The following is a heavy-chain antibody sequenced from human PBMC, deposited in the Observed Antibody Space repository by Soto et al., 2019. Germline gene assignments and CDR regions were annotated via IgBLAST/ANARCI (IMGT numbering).Heavy chain of an antibody. Sequence: GSSVKVSCKGAGGTFSSNTITWVRQAPGQGLEWMGGITPMFGTPNYAQKFRGRVTITADESTSTAYMELSSLRSEDTAMYFCARDGTLYDSRAYYYLYWGQGTLVTVSS. CDR3: ARDGTLYDSRAYYYLY. CDR1: GGTFSSNT. J-gene: IGHJ4*02. V-gene: IGHV1-69*01. D-gene: IGHD3-22*01. CDR2: ITPMFGTP.